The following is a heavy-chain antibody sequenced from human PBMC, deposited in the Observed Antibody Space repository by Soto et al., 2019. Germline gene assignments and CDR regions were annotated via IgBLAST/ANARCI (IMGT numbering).Heavy chain of an antibody. V-gene: IGHV1-18*01. CDR2: ISAYNGNT. J-gene: IGHJ6*03. CDR1: GYTFTSYG. CDR3: ARVLWFGELGSAYYYYYMDV. Sequence: QVPLVQSGAEVKKPGASVKVSCKASGYTFTSYGISRVRQAPGQGLEWMGWISAYNGNTNYAQKLQGRVTMTTDTSTSTAYMELRSLRSDDTAVYYCARVLWFGELGSAYYYYYMDVWGKGTTVTVSS. D-gene: IGHD3-10*01.